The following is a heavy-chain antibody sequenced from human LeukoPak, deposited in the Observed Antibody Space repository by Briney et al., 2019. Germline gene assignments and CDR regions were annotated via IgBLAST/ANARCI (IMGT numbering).Heavy chain of an antibody. D-gene: IGHD1-7*01. J-gene: IGHJ3*02. CDR1: GFTFDDYA. V-gene: IGHV3-9*03. CDR3: AKDMARYNWNYVGAFDI. CDR2: TSWNSGSI. Sequence: GRSLRLSCAASGFTFDDYAMHWARQAPGKGLEWVSGTSWNSGSIGYADSVKGRFTISRDNAKNSLYLQMKSLRAEDMALYYCAKDMARYNWNYVGAFDIWGQGTMVTVSS.